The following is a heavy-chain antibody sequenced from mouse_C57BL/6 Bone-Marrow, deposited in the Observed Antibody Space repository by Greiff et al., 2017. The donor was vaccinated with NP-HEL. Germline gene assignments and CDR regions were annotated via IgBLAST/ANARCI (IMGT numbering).Heavy chain of an antibody. V-gene: IGHV1-81*01. CDR1: GYTFTSYG. CDR2: IHPNSGST. D-gene: IGHD1-1*01. J-gene: IGHJ3*01. CDR3: AREDYYGSSPFAY. Sequence: QVQLQQSGAELARPGASVKLSCKASGYTFTSYGISWVKQRTGQGLEWIGMIHPNSGSTNYNEKFKSKATLTVDKSSSTAYMQLSSLTSEDSAVYYCAREDYYGSSPFAYWGQGTLVTVSA.